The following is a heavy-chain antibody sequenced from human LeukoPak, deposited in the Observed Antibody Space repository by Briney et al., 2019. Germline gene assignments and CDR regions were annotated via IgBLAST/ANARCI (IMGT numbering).Heavy chain of an antibody. J-gene: IGHJ4*02. CDR3: ARKGTYGDY. CDR1: GFTFSSYS. D-gene: IGHD4-17*01. Sequence: GGSLRLSCVASGFTFSSYSMRWVRQAPGKGLEWVANIKQDGSEKYYVDPVKGRFTISRDNAKNSLYLQMNSLRAEDTAVYYCARKGTYGDYWGQGTLVTVSS. CDR2: IKQDGSEK. V-gene: IGHV3-7*01.